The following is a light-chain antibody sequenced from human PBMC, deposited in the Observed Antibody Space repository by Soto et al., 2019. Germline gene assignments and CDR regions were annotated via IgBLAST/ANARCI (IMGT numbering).Light chain of an antibody. J-gene: IGKJ1*01. V-gene: IGKV3-20*01. CDR1: QSVSSSY. CDR3: QQYGSSPKT. CDR2: GAS. Sequence: EIVLTQSPGTLSLSPGERATLSCRASQSVSSSYLAWYQQKPGQAPRLLIYGASSMATVIPDRFSGSGSGTDFTLTISILEPEDFAVYYCQQYGSSPKTFGQGTKVEIK.